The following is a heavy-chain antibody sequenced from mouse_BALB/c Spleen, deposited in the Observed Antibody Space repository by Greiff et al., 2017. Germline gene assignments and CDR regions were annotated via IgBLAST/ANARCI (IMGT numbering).Heavy chain of an antibody. CDR1: GYSITSDYA. J-gene: IGHJ2*01. CDR3: ARHAYFDY. Sequence: DVQLQESGPGLVKPSQSLSLTCTVTGYSITSDYAWNWIRQFPGNKLEWMGYISYSGSTSYNPSLKSRISITRDTSKNQFFLQLNSVTTEDTATYYCARHAYFDYWGQGTTLTVSS. CDR2: ISYSGST. V-gene: IGHV3-2*02.